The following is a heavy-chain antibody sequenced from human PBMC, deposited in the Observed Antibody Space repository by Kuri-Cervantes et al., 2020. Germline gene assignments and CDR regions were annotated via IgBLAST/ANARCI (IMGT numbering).Heavy chain of an antibody. CDR2: ISYGGSNK. Sequence: GGSLRLSCAASGFTFSSYAMHWVRQAPGKGLEWVAVISYGGSNKYYADSVKGRFTISRDNSKNTLYLQMNSLRAEDTAVYYCAKASIVGATFYFDYWGQGTLVTVSS. V-gene: IGHV3-30-3*01. J-gene: IGHJ4*02. CDR1: GFTFSSYA. CDR3: AKASIVGATFYFDY. D-gene: IGHD1-26*01.